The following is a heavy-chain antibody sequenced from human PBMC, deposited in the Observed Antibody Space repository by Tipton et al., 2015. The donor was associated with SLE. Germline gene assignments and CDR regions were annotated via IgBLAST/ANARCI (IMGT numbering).Heavy chain of an antibody. D-gene: IGHD3/OR15-3a*01. Sequence: LRLSRTVSGGSISGHYWSWIRQPPGKRPEWVGYIHYSGNTNYNPSLKDRVTILVDTSQNQFSLTLYSVTAADAAVYYCARTIFDSWTGYHYYYFDFWGQGTMVTVSS. CDR1: GGSISGHY. J-gene: IGHJ4*02. CDR3: ARTIFDSWTGYHYYYFDF. V-gene: IGHV4-59*11. CDR2: IHYSGNT.